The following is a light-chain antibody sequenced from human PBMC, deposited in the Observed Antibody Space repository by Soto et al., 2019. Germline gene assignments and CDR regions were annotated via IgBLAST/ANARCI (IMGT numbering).Light chain of an antibody. CDR1: SGSVSTSYY. J-gene: IGLJ2*01. CDR2: STN. Sequence: QTVVTQEPSFSVSPGGTVTLTCGLSSGSVSTSYYPSWYQQTPGQAPRTLIYSTNTRSSGVPDRFSGSILGNKAALTITGAQADDESDYYCVLYMGRGISFGGGTKLTVL. V-gene: IGLV8-61*01. CDR3: VLYMGRGIS.